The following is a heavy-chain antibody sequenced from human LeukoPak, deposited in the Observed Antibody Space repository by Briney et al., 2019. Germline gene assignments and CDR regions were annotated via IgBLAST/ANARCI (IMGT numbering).Heavy chain of an antibody. Sequence: GESLKISCKGSGYSFTHYWIGWVRQMPGKGLEWMEIIYPGDSNTRYSPSFQGQVTISADKSIRTAYLQWSSLKASDTAMYYCARLAGDTTDGNWFEFWGQGTLVTVSS. CDR2: IYPGDSNT. CDR1: GYSFTHYW. CDR3: ARLAGDTTDGNWFEF. D-gene: IGHD2/OR15-2a*01. J-gene: IGHJ5*01. V-gene: IGHV5-51*01.